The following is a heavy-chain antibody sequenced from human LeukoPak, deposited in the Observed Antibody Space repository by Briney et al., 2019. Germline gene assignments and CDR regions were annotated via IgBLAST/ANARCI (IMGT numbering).Heavy chain of an antibody. D-gene: IGHD5-24*01. CDR3: SVMATTDSCYYYYYHMDV. V-gene: IGHV1-69*06. CDR1: VATFTTYV. J-gene: IGHJ6*03. CDR2: FIPIFATA. Sequence: ASLTASCKASVATFTTYVISCVRQAPGQGLEWLRGFIPIFATANYTKKFQGRVTITADKSTTTTNIELSRMKSAHSAVPCCSVMATTDSCYYYYYHMDVWGKGTTVTVSS.